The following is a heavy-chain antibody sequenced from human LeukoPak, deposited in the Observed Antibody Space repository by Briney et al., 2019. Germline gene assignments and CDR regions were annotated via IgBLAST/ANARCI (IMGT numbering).Heavy chain of an antibody. J-gene: IGHJ4*02. CDR3: ARVGYHGSGSFDY. Sequence: GGSLRLSCAASGFTFSSYWMSWVRQAPGQGLEWVSYISPTGYTIYYADSVKGRFTISRDSAKNSLYLQMSSLRAEDTAVYYCARVGYHGSGSFDYWGQGTLVTVSS. D-gene: IGHD3-10*01. CDR1: GFTFSSYW. V-gene: IGHV3-48*04. CDR2: ISPTGYTI.